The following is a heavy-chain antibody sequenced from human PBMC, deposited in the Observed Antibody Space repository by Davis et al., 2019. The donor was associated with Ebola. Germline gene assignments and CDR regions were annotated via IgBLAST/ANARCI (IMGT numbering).Heavy chain of an antibody. CDR1: GFTFSSYW. D-gene: IGHD6-19*01. Sequence: GESLKISCAASGFTFSSYWMSWVRQAPGKGLEWVANIKHVGSEKYYVDSVKGRFTISRDNAKNSLYLQMNSLRAEDTAVYYCAREGEGEYSSGWYYFDYWGQGTLVTVSS. V-gene: IGHV3-7*01. CDR2: IKHVGSEK. CDR3: AREGEGEYSSGWYYFDY. J-gene: IGHJ4*02.